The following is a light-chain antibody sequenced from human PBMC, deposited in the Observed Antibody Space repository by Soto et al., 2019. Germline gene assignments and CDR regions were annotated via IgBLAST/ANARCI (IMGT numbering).Light chain of an antibody. Sequence: DLQMTQSPSTLSASVGDRVTITCGASQSISIWFAWYQQKSGKAPKVLIYDVSSLESGVPSRFSGSGSGTEFTLTISSLQPDDFGTYYCQEYDSYSYTFGQGTEVQIK. J-gene: IGKJ2*01. CDR3: QEYDSYSYT. CDR1: QSISIW. V-gene: IGKV1-5*01. CDR2: DVS.